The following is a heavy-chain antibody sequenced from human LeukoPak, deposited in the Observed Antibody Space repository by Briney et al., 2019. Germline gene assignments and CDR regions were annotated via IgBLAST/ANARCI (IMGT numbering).Heavy chain of an antibody. D-gene: IGHD6-13*01. CDR3: ARADSSSWYYFDY. V-gene: IGHV1-2*02. J-gene: IGHJ4*02. CDR1: GYTFIGYY. CDR2: INPNTGGT. Sequence: ASVKVSCKASGYTFIGYYIHWARQAPGQGLEWMGWINPNTGGTNYAQKFQGRVTMTRDTSISTVYMDLSRLRYDDTAVYYCARADSSSWYYFDYWGQGTLVTVSP.